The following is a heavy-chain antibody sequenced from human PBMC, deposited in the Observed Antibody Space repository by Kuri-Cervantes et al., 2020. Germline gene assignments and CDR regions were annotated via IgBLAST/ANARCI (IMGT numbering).Heavy chain of an antibody. CDR3: AKDWGFGRENYFGY. D-gene: IGHD7-27*01. CDR2: ISWNSGSI. Sequence: GGSLRLSCAASGFTFDDYAMHWVRQAPGKGLEWVSVISWNSGSIDYADSVKGRFTISRDNAKNSLYLQMNGLRPEDTALYYCAKDWGFGRENYFGYWGQGTLVTVSS. V-gene: IGHV3-9*01. J-gene: IGHJ4*02. CDR1: GFTFDDYA.